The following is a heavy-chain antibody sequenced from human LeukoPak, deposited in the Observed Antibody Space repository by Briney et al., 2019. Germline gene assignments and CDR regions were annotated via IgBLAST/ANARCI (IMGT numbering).Heavy chain of an antibody. J-gene: IGHJ4*02. CDR1: GFTFSSYA. Sequence: GGSLRLSCAASGFTFSSYAMGWVRQAPGKGLEWVANIKQDGSEKYYVDSVKGRFTISRDNAKNSLYLQMNSLRAEDTAVYYCARGGSGYYNYRWYFDYWGQGTLVTVSS. V-gene: IGHV3-7*01. CDR2: IKQDGSEK. CDR3: ARGGSGYYNYRWYFDY. D-gene: IGHD3-22*01.